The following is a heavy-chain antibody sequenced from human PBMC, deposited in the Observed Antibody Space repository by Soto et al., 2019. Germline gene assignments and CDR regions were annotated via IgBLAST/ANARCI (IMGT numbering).Heavy chain of an antibody. J-gene: IGHJ4*02. Sequence: ASVKVSCKASGYIFTSYVMHWVRQAPGQRLEWMGWINAGDGNRMYAQKFQGRVTMTRDTSTSTVYMEVSSLRSEDTAVYYCSRVDPGETSPFDHWGQGTLVTVSS. CDR2: INAGDGNR. CDR3: SRVDPGETSPFDH. CDR1: GYIFTSYV. D-gene: IGHD3-10*01. V-gene: IGHV1-3*01.